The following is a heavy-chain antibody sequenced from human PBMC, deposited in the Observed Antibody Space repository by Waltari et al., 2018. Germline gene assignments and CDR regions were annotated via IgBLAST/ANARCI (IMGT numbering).Heavy chain of an antibody. V-gene: IGHV1-18*01. Sequence: QVQLVQSGGEVKKPGASVKVSCTASGYTFTSYGISWGRQAPGQGLEGMGWFRVDNGNPNYAQHLQGRVTRTADTSTSTAYMELRSLRSDDTAVYYCARPSLGQYYYYGMEVWGQGTAVTVSS. CDR3: ARPSLGQYYYYGMEV. CDR1: GYTFTSYG. CDR2: FRVDNGNP. D-gene: IGHD7-27*01. J-gene: IGHJ6*02.